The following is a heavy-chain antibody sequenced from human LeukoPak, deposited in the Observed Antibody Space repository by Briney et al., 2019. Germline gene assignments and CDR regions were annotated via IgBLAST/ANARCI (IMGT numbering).Heavy chain of an antibody. D-gene: IGHD4-17*01. CDR1: GYTFTTSG. V-gene: IGHV1-18*01. CDR2: ISVYNGNT. Sequence: GASVKVSCKASGYTFTTSGISWVRQAPGQGLEWMGWISVYNGNTNYAQKLQGRVTMTTDTSTSTAYMELRSLRSDDTGVYYCARERIQVQLRANFYYYSYMDVWGKGTTVTVSS. J-gene: IGHJ6*03. CDR3: ARERIQVQLRANFYYYSYMDV.